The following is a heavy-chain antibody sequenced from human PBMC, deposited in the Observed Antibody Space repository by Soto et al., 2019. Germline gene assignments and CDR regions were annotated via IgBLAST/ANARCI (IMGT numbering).Heavy chain of an antibody. V-gene: IGHV1-8*01. Sequence: ASVKVSCKASGYTFTSYDINWVRQATGQGLEWMGWMNPNSGNTGYAQKFQGRVTMTRNTSISTAYMELSSLRSEDTAVYYCARVNTMVRGVKHYYYYYMDVWGKGTTVTVSS. J-gene: IGHJ6*03. CDR2: MNPNSGNT. CDR1: GYTFTSYD. D-gene: IGHD3-10*01. CDR3: ARVNTMVRGVKHYYYYYMDV.